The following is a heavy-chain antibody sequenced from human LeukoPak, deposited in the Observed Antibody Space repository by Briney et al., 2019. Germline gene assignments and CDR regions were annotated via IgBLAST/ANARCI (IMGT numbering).Heavy chain of an antibody. D-gene: IGHD2-2*01. CDR3: ARGRYCSSTSCPYNWFDP. CDR1: GGTFSSYT. V-gene: IGHV1-69*02. J-gene: IGHJ5*02. Sequence: SVKVSCKASGGTFSSYTISWVRQAPGQGLEWMGRIIPILGIANYAQKFQGRVTVTRNTSISTAYMELSSLRSEDTAVYYCARGRYCSSTSCPYNWFDPWGQGTLVTVSS. CDR2: IIPILGIA.